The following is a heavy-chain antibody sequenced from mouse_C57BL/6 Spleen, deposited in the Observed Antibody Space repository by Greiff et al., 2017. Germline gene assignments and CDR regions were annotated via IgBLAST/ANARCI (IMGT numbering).Heavy chain of an antibody. Sequence: EVQLVESGGDLVKPGASLKISCAASGFTFSSYGMSWVRQTPDKRLEWVATISRGGSYTSYPDSVKGRFTISRDNAKNTLYLQMSSLKSEDTAMYYCERGVSSYNFFAYWGQGTTLTVSS. CDR3: ERGVSSYNFFAY. CDR1: GFTFSSYG. D-gene: IGHD1-1*01. J-gene: IGHJ2*01. V-gene: IGHV5-6*01. CDR2: ISRGGSYT.